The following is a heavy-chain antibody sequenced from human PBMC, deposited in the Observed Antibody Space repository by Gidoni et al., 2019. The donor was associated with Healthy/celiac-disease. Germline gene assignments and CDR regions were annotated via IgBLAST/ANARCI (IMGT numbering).Heavy chain of an antibody. D-gene: IGHD6-13*01. J-gene: IGHJ4*02. Sequence: EVQLVESGGGLVPPVGSLSLSCAASGFTVSSHSMRWVRQAPRKGLAWVSVLYSGGSTYYADSVKGRFTISRDNSKNTLYLQMISLRADDTAVYYCARIPRSSSWYGKSDYWGQGTLVTVSS. CDR3: ARIPRSSSWYGKSDY. V-gene: IGHV3-66*01. CDR1: GFTVSSHS. CDR2: LYSGGST.